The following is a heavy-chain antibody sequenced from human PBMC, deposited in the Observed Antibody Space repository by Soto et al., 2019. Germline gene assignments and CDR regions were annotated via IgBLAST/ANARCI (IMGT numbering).Heavy chain of an antibody. CDR2: IRSSSRYI. J-gene: IGHJ4*02. CDR3: ASFWAYCGGDCSAGGV. D-gene: IGHD2-21*02. V-gene: IGHV3-21*01. Sequence: GGSLRLSCAASGFTFSAYTMNWVRQAPGKGLEWVSSIRSSSRYIYYADSVKCRFTISRDNAKNSLYLQVNSLRAEDTAVYYCASFWAYCGGDCSAGGVWGQGTLVTVSS. CDR1: GFTFSAYT.